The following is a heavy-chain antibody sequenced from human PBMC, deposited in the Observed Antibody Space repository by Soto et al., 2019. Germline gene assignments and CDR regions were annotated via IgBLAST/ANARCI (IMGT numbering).Heavy chain of an antibody. J-gene: IGHJ4*02. CDR1: GFTFSIYS. D-gene: IGHD3-16*01. CDR2: LRSRTSTI. CDR3: ARDTDYAFDY. V-gene: IGHV3-48*01. Sequence: GGSLRLSCAASGFTFSIYSVNWVRQAPGKGLEWVSYLRSRTSTITYADSVKGRFTIFRDNAQNSVYLQMNSLRVEDTAVYYCARDTDYAFDYWGQGTPVTVSS.